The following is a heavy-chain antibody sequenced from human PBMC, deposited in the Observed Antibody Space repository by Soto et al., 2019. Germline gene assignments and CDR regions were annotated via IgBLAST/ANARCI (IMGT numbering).Heavy chain of an antibody. V-gene: IGHV4-30-4*01. CDR1: GGSLSSGDYY. J-gene: IGHJ4*02. CDR3: ARGMGYYDYVWGSYRLSGIDY. CDR2: IYYSGST. D-gene: IGHD3-16*02. Sequence: ASENLSLPCTVSGGSLSSGDYYWSWIRQPPGKGLGSIGYIYYSGSTYYNPSLKSRVTISVDTSKNQFSLKLSSVTAADTAVYYCARGMGYYDYVWGSYRLSGIDYWGQGTLVTVSS.